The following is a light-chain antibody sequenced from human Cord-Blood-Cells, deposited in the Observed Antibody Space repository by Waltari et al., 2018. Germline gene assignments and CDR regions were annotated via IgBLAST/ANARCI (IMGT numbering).Light chain of an antibody. J-gene: IGLJ1*01. Sequence: SYELPHPPSVSVSPAQTARIPCSGDALPKPYAYWYQQKPGQAPVLVIYKDSERPSGIPERFSGSSSGTTVTLTISGVQAEDEADYYCQSADSSGTYVFGTGTKVTVL. CDR2: KDS. V-gene: IGLV3-25*03. CDR1: ALPKPY. CDR3: QSADSSGTYV.